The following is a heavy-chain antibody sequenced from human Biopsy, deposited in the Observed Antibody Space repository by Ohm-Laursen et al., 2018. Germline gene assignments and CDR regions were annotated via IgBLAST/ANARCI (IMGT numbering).Heavy chain of an antibody. CDR3: AREQPALSGGGSWFDS. CDR1: GFTFSRFW. Sequence: SLRLSCAASGFTFSRFWIHWVRQAPGKGLAWVLHTNEDGSHTDYADSVKGRFTVSRDNAKNTLYLQMNSLRADDSAVYFCAREQPALSGGGSWFDSWGQGTLVIVSS. CDR2: TNEDGSHT. D-gene: IGHD6-19*01. V-gene: IGHV3-74*01. J-gene: IGHJ5*01.